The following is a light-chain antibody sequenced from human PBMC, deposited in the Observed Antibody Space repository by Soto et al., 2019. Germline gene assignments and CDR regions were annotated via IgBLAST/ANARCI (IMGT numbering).Light chain of an antibody. Sequence: QSALTQFASVSGSPGQSITISCTGTSSDIGGYDYVSWYQVHPGKAPKVLIYDVSNRPSGVSNRFSGSKSGSTASLTISGLQAEDEADYYCSSYTSTYSLIFGGGTKVTVL. CDR3: SSYTSTYSLI. CDR2: DVS. CDR1: SSDIGGYDY. V-gene: IGLV2-14*03. J-gene: IGLJ2*01.